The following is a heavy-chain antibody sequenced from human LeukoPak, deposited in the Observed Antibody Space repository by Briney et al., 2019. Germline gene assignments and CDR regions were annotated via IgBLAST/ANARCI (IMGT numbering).Heavy chain of an antibody. CDR3: GRDEGDGSRVY. CDR2: IRGGDGTM. CDR1: GFTFSSSR. D-gene: IGHD5-24*01. J-gene: IGHJ4*02. Sequence: GGSLRLSCAASGFTFSSSRMNWLRQPPGKGLEWISYIRGGDGTMFYADSVKGRFTISRDNAKNSLYLQMNSLRDEYTAVYYWGRDEGDGSRVYWGQGTLVTVSS. V-gene: IGHV3-48*02.